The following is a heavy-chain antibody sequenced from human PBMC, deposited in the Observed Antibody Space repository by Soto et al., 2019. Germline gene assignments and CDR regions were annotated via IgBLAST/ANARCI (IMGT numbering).Heavy chain of an antibody. CDR3: ARDQGPYSGYDYIHY. CDR2: ISGSGGST. CDR1: GFTFSSYA. D-gene: IGHD5-12*01. J-gene: IGHJ4*02. Sequence: GSLRLSCAASGFTFSSYAMSWVRQAPGKGLEWVSAISGSGGSTYYADSVKGRFTISRDNAKNTLYLQMNSLRAEDTAVYYCARDQGPYSGYDYIHYSCPGTLVTVSS. V-gene: IGHV3-23*01.